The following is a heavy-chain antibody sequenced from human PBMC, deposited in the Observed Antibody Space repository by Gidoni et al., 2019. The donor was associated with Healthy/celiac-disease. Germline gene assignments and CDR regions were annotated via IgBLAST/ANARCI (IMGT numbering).Heavy chain of an antibody. J-gene: IGHJ5*02. CDR1: GFPFSIYA. CDR3: AKGFIANKEWFDP. CDR2: ISGSGGST. V-gene: IGHV3-23*01. Sequence: EVQLLESGGGLVQPGGSLRLSCAASGFPFSIYAMRWVRQAPGKGLDWVSAISGSGGSTYYADSVKGRFTIFRDNSKNTLYLQMNSLRAEDTAVYYCAKGFIANKEWFDPWGQGTLVTVSS. D-gene: IGHD6-13*01.